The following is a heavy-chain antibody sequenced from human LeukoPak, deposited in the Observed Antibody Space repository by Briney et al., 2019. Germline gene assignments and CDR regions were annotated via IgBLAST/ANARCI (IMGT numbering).Heavy chain of an antibody. D-gene: IGHD5-18*01. Sequence: GASVKVSCKASGGTFGSYVISWVRQAPGQGLEWMGGIIPIFGTAHYAQKFQGRLTITADESTSTVYMEMSSLRSEDTAMYYGAKEGDTALVTGYFDLWGRGTLVTVSS. J-gene: IGHJ2*01. V-gene: IGHV1-69*01. CDR3: AKEGDTALVTGYFDL. CDR1: GGTFGSYV. CDR2: IIPIFGTA.